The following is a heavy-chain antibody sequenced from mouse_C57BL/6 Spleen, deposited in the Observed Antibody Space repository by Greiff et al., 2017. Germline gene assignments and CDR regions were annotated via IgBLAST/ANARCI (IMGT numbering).Heavy chain of an antibody. D-gene: IGHD2-3*01. CDR3: ASPSDGYYEYWYFDV. Sequence: VQLKQSGAELVKPGASVKLSCTASGFNIKDYYMHWVKQRTEQGLEWIGRIDPEDGETKYAPKFQGKATITADTSSNTAYLRLSSLTSEDTAVYYCASPSDGYYEYWYFDVWGTGTTVTVSS. CDR2: IDPEDGET. J-gene: IGHJ1*03. V-gene: IGHV14-2*01. CDR1: GFNIKDYY.